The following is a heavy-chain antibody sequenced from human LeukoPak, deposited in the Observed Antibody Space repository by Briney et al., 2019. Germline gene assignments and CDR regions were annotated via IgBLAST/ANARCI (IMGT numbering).Heavy chain of an antibody. Sequence: GGSLRLSCAASGFTFSTYWLSWVRQAPGKGLEWVANIKQDGSEKYYLDSVKGRFTISRDNAKNSLYLQMNSLRAEDTAVYFCTREAAAGIDYWGQGTLVTVSS. J-gene: IGHJ4*02. D-gene: IGHD6-13*01. CDR1: GFTFSTYW. CDR2: IKQDGSEK. CDR3: TREAAAGIDY. V-gene: IGHV3-7*01.